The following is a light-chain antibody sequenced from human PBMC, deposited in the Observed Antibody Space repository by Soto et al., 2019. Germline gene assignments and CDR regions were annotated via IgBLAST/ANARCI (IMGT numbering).Light chain of an antibody. CDR1: SSDVGGYNY. J-gene: IGLJ1*01. CDR2: DVS. Sequence: LTQPASVSGPPGQSITISCTGTSSDVGGYNYVSWYQQHPGKAPKLMIYDVSNRPSGVSNRFSGSKSGNTASLTISGLQAEDEADYYCSSYTSSSTYYVFGTGTKVTVL. CDR3: SSYTSSSTYYV. V-gene: IGLV2-14*01.